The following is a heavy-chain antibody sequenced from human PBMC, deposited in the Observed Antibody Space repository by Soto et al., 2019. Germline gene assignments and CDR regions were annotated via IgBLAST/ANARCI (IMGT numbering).Heavy chain of an antibody. Sequence: SETLSLTCTVSGGSISSSSYYWGWIRQPPGKGLEWIGSIYYSGSTYYNPSLKSRVTISVDTSKNQFSLKLSSVTAADTAVYYCARHSVSVGATYFDYWGQGTLVTVSS. CDR2: IYYSGST. CDR1: GGSISSSSYY. D-gene: IGHD1-26*01. V-gene: IGHV4-39*01. CDR3: ARHSVSVGATYFDY. J-gene: IGHJ4*02.